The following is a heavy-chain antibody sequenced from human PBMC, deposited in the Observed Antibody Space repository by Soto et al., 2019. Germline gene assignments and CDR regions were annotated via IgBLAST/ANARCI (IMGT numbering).Heavy chain of an antibody. CDR1: GYTLTELS. CDR2: FDPEDGET. Sequence: ASVKVSCEVSGYTLTELSMHWVRQAPGKGLEWMGGFDPEDGETIYAEKFPGRVTMTEDKSTDTAYLELSSLRSADTAVYYCATSRYGSGSYYTLDYYYYYYMDVWGKGTTVTVSS. CDR3: ATSRYGSGSYYTLDYYYYYYMDV. J-gene: IGHJ6*03. D-gene: IGHD3-10*01. V-gene: IGHV1-24*01.